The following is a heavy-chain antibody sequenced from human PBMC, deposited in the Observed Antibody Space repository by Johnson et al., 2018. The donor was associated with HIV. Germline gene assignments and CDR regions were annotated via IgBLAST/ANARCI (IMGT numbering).Heavy chain of an antibody. CDR2: IRYAGSNK. J-gene: IGHJ3*02. CDR3: TTDLSVPLFFLILYAFDI. Sequence: VQLVESGGGVVQPGGSLRLSCAASGFTFSSYGMHWVRQAPGKGLEWVAFIRYAGSNKYYADSVKGRFTISRDNSKHTLYLQMNSMRAEDTAVYYCTTDLSVPLFFLILYAFDIWGQGTMVTVSS. V-gene: IGHV3-30*02. D-gene: IGHD2-8*02. CDR1: GFTFSSYG.